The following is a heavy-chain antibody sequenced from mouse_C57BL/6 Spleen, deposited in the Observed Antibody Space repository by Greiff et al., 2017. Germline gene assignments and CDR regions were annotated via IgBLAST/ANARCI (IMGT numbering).Heavy chain of an antibody. Sequence: VQLVESGPELVKPGASVKISCKASGYAFSSSWMNWVKQRPGKGLEWIGRIYPGDGDTNYNGKFKGKATLTADKSSSTAYMQLSSLTSEDSAVYFCARRYDGYYGGFAYWGQGTLVTVSA. D-gene: IGHD2-3*01. V-gene: IGHV1-82*01. CDR2: IYPGDGDT. CDR3: ARRYDGYYGGFAY. CDR1: GYAFSSSW. J-gene: IGHJ3*01.